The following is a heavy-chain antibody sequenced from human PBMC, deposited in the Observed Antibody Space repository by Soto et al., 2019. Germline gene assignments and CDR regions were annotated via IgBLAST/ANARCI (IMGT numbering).Heavy chain of an antibody. CDR2: INPSGGST. D-gene: IGHD3-3*01. Sequence: ASVKVSCKASGYTFTSYYMHWVRQAPGQGLEWMGIINPSGGSTSYAQKFQGRVTMTRDTSTSTVYMELSSLRSEDTAVYYCATDVTYYDFWSGYYGMDVWGQGTTVTVYS. J-gene: IGHJ6*02. CDR3: ATDVTYYDFWSGYYGMDV. V-gene: IGHV1-46*01. CDR1: GYTFTSYY.